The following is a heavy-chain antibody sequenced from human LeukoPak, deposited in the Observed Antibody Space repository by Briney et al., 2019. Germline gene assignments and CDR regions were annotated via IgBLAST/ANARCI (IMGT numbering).Heavy chain of an antibody. Sequence: ASVKVSCKASRYTFTNYYMHWVRQAPGQGLEWMGWINPNSGGTNYAQKFQGRVTMTTDTSTSTAYMELRSLRSDDTAVYYCARADYYGSGRPIYYYYYMDVWGKGTTVTISS. CDR3: ARADYYGSGRPIYYYYYMDV. CDR1: RYTFTNYY. V-gene: IGHV1-2*02. D-gene: IGHD3-10*01. J-gene: IGHJ6*03. CDR2: INPNSGGT.